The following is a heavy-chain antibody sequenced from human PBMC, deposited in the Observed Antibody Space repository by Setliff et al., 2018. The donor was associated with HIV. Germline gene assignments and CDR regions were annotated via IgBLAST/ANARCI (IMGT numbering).Heavy chain of an antibody. Sequence: SETLSLTCTVSGDSISSSTYYWGWIRQPPGRGLEWIGSIFYTGFTYYSPSLESRVALSMDTSKNQFSLRLSSVTAADTAVYYCARVNALIRAPFDYWGQGALVTVSS. CDR1: GDSISSSTYY. CDR3: ARVNALIRAPFDY. CDR2: IFYTGFT. J-gene: IGHJ4*02. V-gene: IGHV4-39*07.